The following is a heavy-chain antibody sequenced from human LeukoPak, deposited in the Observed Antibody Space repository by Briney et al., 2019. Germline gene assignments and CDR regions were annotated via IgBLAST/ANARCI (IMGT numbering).Heavy chain of an antibody. Sequence: SVKVSCKASGGTFSSYAISWVRQAPGQGLEWMGGIIPIFGTANYAQKFQGRVTITADESTSTAYMELSSLRSEDTAVYYCASKEAYCSGGSCYLTASDYYSGMDVWGQGTTVTVSS. D-gene: IGHD2-15*01. CDR1: GGTFSSYA. V-gene: IGHV1-69*13. CDR2: IIPIFGTA. CDR3: ASKEAYCSGGSCYLTASDYYSGMDV. J-gene: IGHJ6*02.